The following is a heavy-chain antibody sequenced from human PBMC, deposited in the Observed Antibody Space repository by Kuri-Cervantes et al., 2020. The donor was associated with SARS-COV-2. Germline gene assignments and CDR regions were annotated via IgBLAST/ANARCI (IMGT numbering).Heavy chain of an antibody. D-gene: IGHD3-3*01. V-gene: IGHV3-49*04. CDR1: GFTFGDYA. Sequence: GESLKISCTASGFTFGDYAMSWVRQAPGKGLEWVGFIRSKAYGGTTVYAAYVKVRFTISRDDSKSIAYLQMNSLKTQDTAVYYCTRHDFWSAYYFYYWGQGALVTVSS. J-gene: IGHJ4*02. CDR3: TRHDFWSAYYFYY. CDR2: IRSKAYGGTT.